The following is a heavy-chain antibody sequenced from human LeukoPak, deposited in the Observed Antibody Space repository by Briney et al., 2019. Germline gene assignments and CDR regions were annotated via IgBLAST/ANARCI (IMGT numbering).Heavy chain of an antibody. CDR3: ARSSGYWNFDY. D-gene: IGHD3-22*01. J-gene: IGHJ4*02. CDR1: GGSISSGGYY. V-gene: IGHV4-31*03. CDR2: IFYSGNT. Sequence: SETLSLTCTVSGGSISSGGYYWRWIRQHPGKGLDWIGYIFYSGNTYYNPSLKSRVTISVDTSKNQFSLRLSSVTAADTAVYYCARSSGYWNFDYWGQGSLVTVSS.